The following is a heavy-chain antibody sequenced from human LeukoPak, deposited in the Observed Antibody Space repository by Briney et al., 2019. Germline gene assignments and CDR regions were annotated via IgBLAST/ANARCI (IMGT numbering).Heavy chain of an antibody. CDR2: IYYSGST. J-gene: IGHJ1*01. CDR1: GGSISSYY. V-gene: IGHV4-59*01. CDR3: ASLAYYASIFQH. D-gene: IGHD2/OR15-2a*01. Sequence: SETLSLTSTVSGGSISSYYWSWIRQPPGKGLEWIGYIYYSGSTNYNPSLKSRVTISVDTSKNQFSLKLSSVTAADTAVYYCASLAYYASIFQHWGQSTLVTVSS.